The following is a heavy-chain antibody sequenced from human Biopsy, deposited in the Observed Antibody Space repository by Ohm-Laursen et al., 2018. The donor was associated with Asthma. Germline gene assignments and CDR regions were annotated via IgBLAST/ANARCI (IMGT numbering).Heavy chain of an antibody. CDR2: ISVYNGNT. D-gene: IGHD4-23*01. J-gene: IGHJ6*02. CDR1: GYTFNSAG. Sequence: ASVKVSYKTSGYTFNSAGITWVRQAPGQGLEWMGWISVYNGNTKVAQKLQDRVTMITDTSTSTAYMELRSLRSDDTAVYFCARAVDYYHYYGIDVWGQGTTVTVS. CDR3: ARAVDYYHYYGIDV. V-gene: IGHV1-18*01.